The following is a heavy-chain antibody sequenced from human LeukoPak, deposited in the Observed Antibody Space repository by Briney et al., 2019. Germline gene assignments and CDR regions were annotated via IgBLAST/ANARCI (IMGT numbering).Heavy chain of an antibody. CDR1: GYTFTGYY. J-gene: IGHJ5*02. Sequence: SVKVSCKASGYTFTGYYMHWVRQAPGQGLEWMGGIIPIFHTPNYAQKFQGRVTITADESTRTAYMELSSLRSEDTAVYYCARDPPDPWGQGTLVTVSS. CDR2: IIPIFHTP. V-gene: IGHV1-69*13. CDR3: ARDPPDP.